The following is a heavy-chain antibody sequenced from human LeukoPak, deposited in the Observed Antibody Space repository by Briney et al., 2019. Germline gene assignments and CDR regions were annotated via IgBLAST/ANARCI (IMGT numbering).Heavy chain of an antibody. CDR2: IYPGDSET. Sequence: GESLKTSCKGSGYSFTTYWIGWVRQMPGKGLEWMGIIYPGDSETRYRPSFQGQVIISADKSISTAYLQWSSLKASDTAMYYCARRRRSGQNYAFDIWGQGTMVTVSS. CDR3: ARRRRSGQNYAFDI. CDR1: GYSFTTYW. J-gene: IGHJ3*02. D-gene: IGHD3-3*01. V-gene: IGHV5-51*01.